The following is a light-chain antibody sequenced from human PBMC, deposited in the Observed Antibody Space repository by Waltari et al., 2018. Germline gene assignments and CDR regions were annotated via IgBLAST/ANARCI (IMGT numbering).Light chain of an antibody. J-gene: IGKJ4*01. Sequence: EVVMTQSPVTLSLSPGVRATLSCWASQHVGTNVAWYQLKPGQAPRLLMYGASTRATGVPGRFSGSVSRTGFALTISSLQSEDSAVYYCQHYNNLPLTFGGGTKVEI. CDR1: QHVGTN. CDR2: GAS. V-gene: IGKV3-15*01. CDR3: QHYNNLPLT.